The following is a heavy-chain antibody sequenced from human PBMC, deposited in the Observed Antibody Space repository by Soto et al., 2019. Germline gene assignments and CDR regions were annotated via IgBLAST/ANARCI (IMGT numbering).Heavy chain of an antibody. CDR2: IYYSGST. D-gene: IGHD5-12*01. CDR3: ARGRDGYNWRFGP. Sequence: SETLSLTCTVSGGSISSGGYYWSWIRQHPGKGLEWIGYIYYSGSTYYNPSLKSRVTISVDTSKNQFSLKLSSVTAADTAVYYCARGRDGYNWRFGPWGQGTLVTVSS. CDR1: GGSISSGGYY. J-gene: IGHJ5*02. V-gene: IGHV4-31*03.